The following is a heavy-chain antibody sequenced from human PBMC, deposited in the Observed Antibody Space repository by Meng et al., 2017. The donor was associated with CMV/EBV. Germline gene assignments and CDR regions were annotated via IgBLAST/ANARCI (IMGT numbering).Heavy chain of an antibody. CDR1: GFTFSSYG. Sequence: GESLKISCAASGFTFSSYGMHWVRQAPGKGLEWVAFIRYDGSNKYYADSVKGRFTISRGNSKNTLYLQMNSLRAEDAAVYYCANYCSSTSCYTRSDYWGQGTLVTVSS. D-gene: IGHD2-2*02. CDR3: ANYCSSTSCYTRSDY. CDR2: IRYDGSNK. J-gene: IGHJ4*02. V-gene: IGHV3-30*02.